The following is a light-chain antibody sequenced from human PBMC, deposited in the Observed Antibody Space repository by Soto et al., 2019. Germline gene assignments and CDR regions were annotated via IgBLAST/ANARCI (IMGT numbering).Light chain of an antibody. CDR3: QQYGSSPT. J-gene: IGKJ4*01. CDR2: GAS. Sequence: EIVLTQSPGTLSLSPGERATLSCRASQSVSSSYLAWYQQKPGQAPRLLIYGASSRATGIPDRFSGSGSGTYFTLTSSRLEPDDFAVYYCQQYGSSPTFGGGTKVEIK. CDR1: QSVSSSY. V-gene: IGKV3-20*01.